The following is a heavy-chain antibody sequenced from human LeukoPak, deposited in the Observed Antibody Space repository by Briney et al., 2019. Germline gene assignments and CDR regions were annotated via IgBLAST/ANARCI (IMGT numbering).Heavy chain of an antibody. V-gene: IGHV1-69*05. CDR1: GGTFSSYA. J-gene: IGHJ4*02. D-gene: IGHD2-2*01. CDR3: ARAYCSSTSCPYFSDYFDY. CDR2: IIPIFGTA. Sequence: SVKVSCKASGGTFSSYAISWVRQAPGQGLEWMGGIIPIFGTANYAQKVQGRVTVTTDESTSTAYMELTSLRSEDTAVYYCARAYCSSTSCPYFSDYFDYWGQGTLVTVSS.